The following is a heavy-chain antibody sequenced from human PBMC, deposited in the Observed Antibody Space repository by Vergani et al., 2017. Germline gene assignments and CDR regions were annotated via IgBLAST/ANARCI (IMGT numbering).Heavy chain of an antibody. J-gene: IGHJ2*01. CDR3: TSADGPGGRGVAAELLYWSFDL. CDR2: INWNGGST. V-gene: IGHV3-20*04. D-gene: IGHD2-15*01. CDR1: GFTFDDYG. Sequence: EVQLVESGGGVVRPGGSLRLSCAASGFTFDDYGMSWVRQAPGKGLEWVSGINWNGGSTGYADSVKGRFTITRDNAKNSLYLQMNSLRAEDTALYYCTSADGPGGRGVAAELLYWSFDLWGRGTLVTVSS.